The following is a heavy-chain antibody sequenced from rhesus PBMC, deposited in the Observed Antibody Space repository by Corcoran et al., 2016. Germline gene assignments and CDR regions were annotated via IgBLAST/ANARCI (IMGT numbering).Heavy chain of an antibody. V-gene: IGHV4-173*01. D-gene: IGHD2-15*01. Sequence: LQLQESGPGLVKPSETLSLTGAVSGGSISSNWWSWSSQPPGKGLEWIGRISGSGGSTSYNPSLKSRVTISTDTSKNQFSLRLSSVTTADTAVYYCARTYCSGTYCTIGYNRFDVWGPGVLVTVSS. CDR1: GGSISSNW. J-gene: IGHJ5-1*01. CDR3: ARTYCSGTYCTIGYNRFDV. CDR2: ISGSGGST.